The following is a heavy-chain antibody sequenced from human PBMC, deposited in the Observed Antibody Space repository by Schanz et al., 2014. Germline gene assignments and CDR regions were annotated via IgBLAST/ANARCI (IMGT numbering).Heavy chain of an antibody. CDR1: GFTFSNFA. CDR3: ARDRQQLVGRIGYYYGMDA. Sequence: QVQLVESGGGVVQPGRSLRLSCAASGFTFSNFAIHWVRQAPGKGLEWVAVISYDGSHKDYADSVKGRFTISRDNSKTTMYLXMTSLTAEDTALYFCARDRQQLVGRIGYYYGMDAWGQGTTVTVSS. D-gene: IGHD6-13*01. V-gene: IGHV3-30*04. J-gene: IGHJ6*02. CDR2: ISYDGSHK.